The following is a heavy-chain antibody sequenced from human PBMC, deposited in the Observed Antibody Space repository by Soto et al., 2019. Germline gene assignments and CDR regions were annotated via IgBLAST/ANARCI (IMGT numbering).Heavy chain of an antibody. CDR1: GGTFSSYA. J-gene: IGHJ6*02. Sequence: SVKVSCKASGGTFSSYAISWVRQAPGQGLEWMGGIIPIFGTANYAQKFQGRVTITADKSTSTAYMELSSLRSEDTAVYYCARAQVEMATIYYYYGMDVWGQGTTVTVSS. V-gene: IGHV1-69*06. CDR2: IIPIFGTA. CDR3: ARAQVEMATIYYYYGMDV. D-gene: IGHD5-12*01.